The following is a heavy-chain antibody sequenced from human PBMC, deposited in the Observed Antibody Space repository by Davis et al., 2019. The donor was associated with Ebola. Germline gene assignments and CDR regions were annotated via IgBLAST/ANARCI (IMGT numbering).Heavy chain of an antibody. CDR3: AIVEWAAGYYYYGMDV. D-gene: IGHD6-13*01. V-gene: IGHV1-69*13. CDR1: GGTFSSYA. Sequence: SVKVSCKASGGTFSSYAISWVRQAPGQGLEWMGGIIPIFGTANYAQKFQGRVTITADESTSTAYMELSSLRSEDTAVYYCAIVEWAAGYYYYGMDVWGQGTTVTVSS. J-gene: IGHJ6*02. CDR2: IIPIFGTA.